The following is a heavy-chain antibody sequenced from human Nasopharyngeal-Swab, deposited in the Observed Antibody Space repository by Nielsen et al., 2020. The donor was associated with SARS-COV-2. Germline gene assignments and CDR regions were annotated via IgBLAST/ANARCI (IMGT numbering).Heavy chain of an antibody. CDR3: ARDHLMTVTIPYYYYGMDV. D-gene: IGHD4-11*01. CDR1: GFTLSSYC. V-gene: IGHV3-21*01. Sequence: GESLKISCAASGFTLSSYCMTWVRQAPGKGLEWVSSIGGSGDSTFYADSVKGRFTISRDNAKNSLYLQMNSLRAEDTAVYYCARDHLMTVTIPYYYYGMDVWGQGTTVTVSS. J-gene: IGHJ6*02. CDR2: IGGSGDST.